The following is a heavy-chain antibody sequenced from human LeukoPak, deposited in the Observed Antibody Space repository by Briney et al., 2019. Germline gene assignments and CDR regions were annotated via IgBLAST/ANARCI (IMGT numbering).Heavy chain of an antibody. CDR2: INHSAST. CDR3: ARAALGALDY. D-gene: IGHD4/OR15-4a*01. J-gene: IGHJ4*02. V-gene: IGHV4-34*01. CDR1: X. Sequence: XXSWIRXXPGKGLACIAEINHSASTNYNPSLKSRVTISVDTSKNQFSLKLSSVTAADTAVYYCARAALGALDYWGQGTLVTVSS.